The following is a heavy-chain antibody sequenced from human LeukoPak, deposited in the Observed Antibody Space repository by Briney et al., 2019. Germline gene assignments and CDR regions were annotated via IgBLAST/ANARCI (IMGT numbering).Heavy chain of an antibody. CDR3: AVGMVVVTNSPFDH. CDR1: GYTFSDYY. J-gene: IGHJ4*02. CDR2: IHPRTGGT. D-gene: IGHD3-22*01. Sequence: HWASVTVSCKTSGYTFSDYYVHWVRQVPGQGLEWVGWIHPRTGGTNYAQKFQGWVTITRDTAISTAHMEMERLKSDDTAVYFCAVGMVVVTNSPFDHWGQGTLVTVSS. V-gene: IGHV1-2*04.